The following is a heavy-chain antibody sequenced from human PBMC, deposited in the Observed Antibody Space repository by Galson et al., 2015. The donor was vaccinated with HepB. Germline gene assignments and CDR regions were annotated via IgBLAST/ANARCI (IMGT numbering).Heavy chain of an antibody. J-gene: IGHJ4*02. D-gene: IGHD6-19*01. CDR3: ARDSSGWEWYFDY. CDR2: ISYDGSNK. CDR1: GFTFSSYA. V-gene: IGHV3-30-3*01. Sequence: SLRLSCAASGFTFSSYAMHWVRQAPGKGLEWVAVISYDGSNKYYADSVKGRFTISRDNSKNTLYLQMNSLRAEDTAVYYCARDSSGWEWYFDYWGQGTLVTVSS.